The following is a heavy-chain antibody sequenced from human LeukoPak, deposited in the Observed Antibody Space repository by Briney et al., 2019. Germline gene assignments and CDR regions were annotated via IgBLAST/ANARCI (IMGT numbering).Heavy chain of an antibody. Sequence: QSGGSLRLSCAASGFTFSSYWMSWVRQAPGKGLEWVANIKQDGSEKYYVDSVKGRFTISRDNAKNSLYLQMNSLRAEDTAVYYCARAMVVAATLLDYWGQGTLVTVSS. CDR3: ARAMVVAATLLDY. CDR1: GFTFSSYW. J-gene: IGHJ4*02. CDR2: IKQDGSEK. D-gene: IGHD2-15*01. V-gene: IGHV3-7*01.